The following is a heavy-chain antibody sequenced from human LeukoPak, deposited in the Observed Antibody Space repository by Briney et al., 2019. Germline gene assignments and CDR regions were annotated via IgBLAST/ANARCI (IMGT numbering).Heavy chain of an antibody. CDR2: MWYDGSNK. CDR3: ARGLPPVMKYYFDY. CDR1: GFTFNSYG. Sequence: GGSLRLSCAASGFTFNSYGMHWVRQAPGKGLEWVAVMWYDGSNKYYADSVKGRFTISRDYSKNTLYLQMNSLRAEDTAMYYCARGLPPVMKYYFDYWGQGTLVTVSS. V-gene: IGHV3-33*01. D-gene: IGHD4-11*01. J-gene: IGHJ4*02.